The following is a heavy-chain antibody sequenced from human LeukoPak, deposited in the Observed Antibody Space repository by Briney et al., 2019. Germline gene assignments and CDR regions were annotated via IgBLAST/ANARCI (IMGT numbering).Heavy chain of an antibody. V-gene: IGHV3-23*01. Sequence: GGSLRLSCAASGFTFSSYAMSWVRQAPGKGLEWVSAISGSGGSTYYADSVKGRFTISRDNSKNTLYLQMNSLRAEDMAVYCCAKGDMIVVVPTDYWGQGTLVTVSS. CDR2: ISGSGGST. D-gene: IGHD3-22*01. J-gene: IGHJ4*02. CDR3: AKGDMIVVVPTDY. CDR1: GFTFSSYA.